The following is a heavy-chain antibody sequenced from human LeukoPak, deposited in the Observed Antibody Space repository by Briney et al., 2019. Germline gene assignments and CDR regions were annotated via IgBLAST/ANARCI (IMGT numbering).Heavy chain of an antibody. J-gene: IGHJ3*02. V-gene: IGHV4-34*01. D-gene: IGHD4/OR15-4a*01. CDR3: ARVENDYGDLNAFDI. Sequence: SETLSLTCAVYGGSFSGYYWSWIRQPPGKGLEWIGEINHSGSTNYNPSLKSRVTISVDTSKNQFSLKLSSVTAADTAVYYCARVENDYGDLNAFDIWGQGTMVTVSS. CDR2: INHSGST. CDR1: GGSFSGYY.